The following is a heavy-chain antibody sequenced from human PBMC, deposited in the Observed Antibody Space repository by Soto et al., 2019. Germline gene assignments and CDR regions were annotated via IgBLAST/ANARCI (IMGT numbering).Heavy chain of an antibody. CDR2: INHSGST. V-gene: IGHV4-34*01. D-gene: IGHD6-13*01. CDR3: ARRCLIAAAGTMYYYYYYGMDV. J-gene: IGHJ6*02. CDR1: GGSFSGYY. Sequence: QVQLQQWGAGLLKPSETLSLTCAVYGGSFSGYYWSWIRQPPGKGLEWIGEINHSGSTNYNPSLKSRVTISVDTSKHQFSLKLSSVTAADTAVYYCARRCLIAAAGTMYYYYYYGMDVWGQGTTVTVSS.